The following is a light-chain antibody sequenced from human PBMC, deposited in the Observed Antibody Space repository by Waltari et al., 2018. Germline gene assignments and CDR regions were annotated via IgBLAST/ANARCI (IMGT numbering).Light chain of an antibody. V-gene: IGLV2-11*01. CDR2: DVT. Sequence: SALTQPPSVSGSPGQSVTISCTGTTSDVGGYNYVSWYQHHPGKAPKLMIFDVTQRPSGVPDRFSGSKSANTASLTISGLQAEDEADYYCCSFAGTYTWVFGGGTKVTVL. J-gene: IGLJ3*02. CDR3: CSFAGTYTWV. CDR1: TSDVGGYNY.